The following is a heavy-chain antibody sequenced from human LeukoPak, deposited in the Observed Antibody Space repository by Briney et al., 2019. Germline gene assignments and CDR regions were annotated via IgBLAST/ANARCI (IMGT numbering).Heavy chain of an antibody. CDR1: GFTFSSYA. Sequence: PGGSLRLSCAASGFTFSSYAMHWVRQAPGKGLEWVAVISYDGSNKYYADSVKGRFTISRDNSKNTLYLQMNSLRAEDTAVYYCARGGSGSYWSRYYYYYMDVWGKGTTVTVSS. CDR3: ARGGSGSYWSRYYYYYMDV. V-gene: IGHV3-30*04. CDR2: ISYDGSNK. D-gene: IGHD1-26*01. J-gene: IGHJ6*03.